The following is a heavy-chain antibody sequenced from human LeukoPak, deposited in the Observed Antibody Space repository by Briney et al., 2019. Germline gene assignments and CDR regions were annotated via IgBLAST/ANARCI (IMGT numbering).Heavy chain of an antibody. D-gene: IGHD2-2*01. CDR1: GGSISSYY. J-gene: IGHJ5*02. CDR3: ARGIVVPAARFDP. CDR2: IYYSGST. Sequence: SETLSLTCTVSGGSISSYYWGWIRQPPGKGLEWIGYIYYSGSTNYNPSLKSRVTISVDTSKNQFSLKLSSVTAADTAVYYCARGIVVPAARFDPWGQGTLVTVSS. V-gene: IGHV4-59*01.